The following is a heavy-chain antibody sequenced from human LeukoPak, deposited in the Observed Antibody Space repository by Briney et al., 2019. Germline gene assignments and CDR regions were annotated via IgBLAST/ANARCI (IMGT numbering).Heavy chain of an antibody. Sequence: GWSLRLSCAASGFSFSSYAMHWVRQAPGKGLEGVAGITYDGSNEYYPDSVKGRFTISRDNSKSTLYLQMNSLRAEDTAVYYCARDSSGSYNWFDPWGQGTLVTVSS. D-gene: IGHD6-19*01. CDR2: ITYDGSNE. CDR3: ARDSSGSYNWFDP. CDR1: GFSFSSYA. J-gene: IGHJ5*02. V-gene: IGHV3-30*04.